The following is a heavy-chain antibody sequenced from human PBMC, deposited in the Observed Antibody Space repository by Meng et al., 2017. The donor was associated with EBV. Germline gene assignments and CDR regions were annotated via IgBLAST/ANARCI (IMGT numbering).Heavy chain of an antibody. CDR3: AKGADLAAAGTFWFDP. J-gene: IGHJ5*02. CDR1: GYTFTGYY. Sequence: GQLGAEGRKPGASGKGSCKASGYTFTGYYMHWVRQAPGQGLEWMGRINPNSGGTNYAQKFQGRVTMTRDTSISTAYMELSRLRSDDTAVYYCAKGADLAAAGTFWFDPWGQGTLVTVSS. V-gene: IGHV1-2*06. D-gene: IGHD6-13*01. CDR2: INPNSGGT.